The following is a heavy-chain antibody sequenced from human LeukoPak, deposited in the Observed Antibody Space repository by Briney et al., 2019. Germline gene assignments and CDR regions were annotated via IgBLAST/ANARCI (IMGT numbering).Heavy chain of an antibody. Sequence: SETLSLTCTISGGSISSYYWCWIRQPPGKGLEWIGYIYYSGSTNYNPSLKSRVTISVDTSKNQFSLKLSSVTAADTAVYYCARHRQRWLQSSYFDYWGQGTLVTVSS. CDR3: ARHRQRWLQSSYFDY. D-gene: IGHD5-24*01. V-gene: IGHV4-59*08. CDR1: GGSISSYY. J-gene: IGHJ4*02. CDR2: IYYSGST.